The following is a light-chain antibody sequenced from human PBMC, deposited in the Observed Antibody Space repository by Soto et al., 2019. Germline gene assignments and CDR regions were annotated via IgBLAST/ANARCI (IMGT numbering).Light chain of an antibody. CDR1: SGHSSYA. V-gene: IGLV4-69*01. CDR3: QTWGTGPLV. Sequence: QSVLTQSPSASASLGASVKLTCTLSSGHSSYAIAWHQQQPEKGPRYLMKLNSDGSHSKGDGIPDRFSGSSSGAERYLTISSLQSEDEADYYCQTWGTGPLVFGGGTKLTV. J-gene: IGLJ2*01. CDR2: LNSDGSH.